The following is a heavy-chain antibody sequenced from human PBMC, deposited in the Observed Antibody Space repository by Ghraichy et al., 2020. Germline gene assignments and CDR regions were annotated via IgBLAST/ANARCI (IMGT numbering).Heavy chain of an antibody. CDR2: IYYSGST. Sequence: SETLSLTCTVSGGSISSSSYYWGWIRQPPGKGLEWIGSIYYSGSTYYNPSLKSRVTISVDTSKNQFSLKLSSVTAADTAVYYCARRRTDGSGRSGPGADFDYWGQGTLVTVSS. J-gene: IGHJ4*02. CDR3: ARRRTDGSGRSGPGADFDY. CDR1: GGSISSSSYY. D-gene: IGHD3-10*01. V-gene: IGHV4-39*01.